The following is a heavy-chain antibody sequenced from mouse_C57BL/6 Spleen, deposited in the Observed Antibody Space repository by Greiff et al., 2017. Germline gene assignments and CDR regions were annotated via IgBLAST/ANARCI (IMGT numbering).Heavy chain of an antibody. Sequence: EVQVVESGGGLVQPGGSMKLSCAASGFTFSDAWMDWVRQSPEKGLEWVAEIRNKANNHATYYAESVKGRFTISRDDSKSSVYLQMNSLRAEDTGIYYCTRDYGSSYEGYFDVWGTGTTVTVSS. CDR3: TRDYGSSYEGYFDV. CDR1: GFTFSDAW. J-gene: IGHJ1*03. V-gene: IGHV6-6*01. D-gene: IGHD1-1*01. CDR2: IRNKANNHAT.